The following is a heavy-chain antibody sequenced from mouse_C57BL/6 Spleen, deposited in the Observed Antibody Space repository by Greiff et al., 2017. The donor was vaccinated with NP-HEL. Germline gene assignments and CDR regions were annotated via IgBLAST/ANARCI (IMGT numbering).Heavy chain of an antibody. D-gene: IGHD1-1*01. CDR3: ARDLPPFTTVVATDWYFDV. Sequence: EVHLVESEGGLVQPGSSMKLSCTASGFTFSDYYMAWVRQVPEKGLEWVANINYDGSSTYYLDSLKSRFIISRDNAKNILYLQMSSLKSEDTATYYCARDLPPFTTVVATDWYFDVWGTGTTVTVSS. V-gene: IGHV5-16*01. CDR1: GFTFSDYY. CDR2: INYDGSST. J-gene: IGHJ1*03.